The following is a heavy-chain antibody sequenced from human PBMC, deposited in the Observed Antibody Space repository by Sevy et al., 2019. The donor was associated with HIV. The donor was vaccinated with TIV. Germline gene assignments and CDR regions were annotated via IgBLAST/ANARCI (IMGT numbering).Heavy chain of an antibody. D-gene: IGHD3-22*01. V-gene: IGHV3-30*04. CDR2: ISYNGNNN. CDR3: ARDFLRDSIVYGPYFDY. CDR1: GFTFTSYA. Sequence: GGSLRLSCAASGFTFTSYAMYWVRQAPGKGLEWVALISYNGNNNYYADSVKGRFTISRDNSKNTRYLQMTSLRAEDTAVYYCARDFLRDSIVYGPYFDYWGQGTLVTVSS. J-gene: IGHJ4*02.